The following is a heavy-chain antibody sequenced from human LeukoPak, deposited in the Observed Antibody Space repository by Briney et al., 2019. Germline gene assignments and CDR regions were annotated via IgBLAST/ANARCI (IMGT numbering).Heavy chain of an antibody. CDR2: INHSGST. CDR3: ARGGRRGYSYGYLGRYFDY. CDR1: GGSFSGYY. Sequence: SETLSLTCAVCGGSFSGYYWSWIRPPPGKGLEWIGEINHSGSTNYNPSLKSRVTISVDTSKNQFSLKLSSVIAADTAVYYCARGGRRGYSYGYLGRYFDYWGQGTLVTVSS. D-gene: IGHD5-18*01. V-gene: IGHV4-34*01. J-gene: IGHJ4*02.